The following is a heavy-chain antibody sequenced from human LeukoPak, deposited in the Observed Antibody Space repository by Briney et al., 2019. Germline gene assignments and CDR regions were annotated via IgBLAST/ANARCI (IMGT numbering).Heavy chain of an antibody. Sequence: GGSLRLSCAASGFTFDDYVMHWVRQAPGKGLEWVSGISWNSGSIGYADSVKGRFTISRDNAKNSLYLQMNSLRAEDTAVYYCARETLGVTAFDIWGQGTMVTVSS. V-gene: IGHV3-9*01. D-gene: IGHD2-21*02. CDR1: GFTFDDYV. CDR2: ISWNSGSI. CDR3: ARETLGVTAFDI. J-gene: IGHJ3*02.